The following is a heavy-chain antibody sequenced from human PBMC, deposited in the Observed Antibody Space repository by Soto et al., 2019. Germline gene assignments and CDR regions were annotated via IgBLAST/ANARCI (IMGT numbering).Heavy chain of an antibody. CDR2: ISSSSSYI. D-gene: IGHD2-2*01. V-gene: IGHV3-21*01. J-gene: IGHJ6*02. CDR1: GFTFSSYS. CDR3: ARVVPAAKVDYYYYYGMDV. Sequence: GGSLRLSCAASGFTFSSYSMNWVRQAPGKGLEWVSSISSSSSYIYYADSVKGRFTISRDNAKNSLYLQMNSLRAEDTAVYYCARVVPAAKVDYYYYYGMDVWGQGTTVTVSS.